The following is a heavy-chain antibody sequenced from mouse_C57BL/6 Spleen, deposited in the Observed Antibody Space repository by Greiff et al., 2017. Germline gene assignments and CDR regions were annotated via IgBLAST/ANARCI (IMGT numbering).Heavy chain of an antibody. CDR3: AKNRELMVLYAMDY. J-gene: IGHJ4*01. CDR1: GFSLTSYG. Sequence: VKLMESGPGLVQPSQSLSITCTVSGFSLTSYGVHWVRQSPGKGLEWLGVIWRGGSTDYNAAFMSRLSITKDNSKSQVFFKMNSLQADDTAIYYCAKNRELMVLYAMDYWGQGTSVTVSS. CDR2: IWRGGST. V-gene: IGHV2-5*01. D-gene: IGHD2-3*01.